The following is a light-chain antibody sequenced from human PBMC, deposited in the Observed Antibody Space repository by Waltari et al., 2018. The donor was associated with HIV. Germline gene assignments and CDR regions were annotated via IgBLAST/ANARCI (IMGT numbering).Light chain of an antibody. V-gene: IGLV1-44*01. CDR1: SSNIGINT. J-gene: IGLJ3*02. CDR3: AAWDDRLNGWV. CDR2: SSN. Sequence: QSVLTQPPSASGTPGQRVTISCSGSSSNIGINTVNWYQHPPGTAPKPPIYSSNQRPSGVPDRFSGSKSGTSASLAISGLQSEDEADYYCAAWDDRLNGWVFGGGTKLTVL.